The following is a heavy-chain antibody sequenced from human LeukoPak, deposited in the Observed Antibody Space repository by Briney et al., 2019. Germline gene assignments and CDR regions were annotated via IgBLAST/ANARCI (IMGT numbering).Heavy chain of an antibody. CDR1: GFTFSSYA. CDR3: ARDNYYDSSGLGY. V-gene: IGHV3-23*01. D-gene: IGHD3-22*01. CDR2: ISGSGGST. J-gene: IGHJ4*02. Sequence: PGGSLRLSCAASGFTFSSYAMSWVRQAPGKGLEWVSAISGSGGSTYYADSVKGRFTISRDNAKNSLYLQMNSLRAEDTAVYYCARDNYYDSSGLGYWGQGTLVTVSS.